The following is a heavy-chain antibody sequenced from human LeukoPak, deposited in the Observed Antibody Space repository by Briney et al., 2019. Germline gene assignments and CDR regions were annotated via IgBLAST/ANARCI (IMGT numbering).Heavy chain of an antibody. CDR2: IWYDGSNK. V-gene: IGHV3-33*01. J-gene: IGHJ3*02. Sequence: GGSRRLSCAASGFTFSSYGMHWVRQAPGKWLEWVAVIWYDGSNKYYADSVKGRFTISRDNSKNTLYLQMNSLRAEDTAVYYCARDGALWFGELFDAFDIWGQGTMVTVSS. D-gene: IGHD3-10*01. CDR3: ARDGALWFGELFDAFDI. CDR1: GFTFSSYG.